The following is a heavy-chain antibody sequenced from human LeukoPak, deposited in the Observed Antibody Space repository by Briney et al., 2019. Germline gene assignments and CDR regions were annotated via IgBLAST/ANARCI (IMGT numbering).Heavy chain of an antibody. CDR1: GFTFSSYA. V-gene: IGHV3-30-3*01. Sequence: PGGSLRLSCAASGFTFSSYAMHWVRQAPGKGLEWVAVISYDGSNKYYADSVKGRFTISRDNSKNTLYLQMNSLRAEDTAVYYCASLDRDLFGVQIDYWGQGTLVTVSS. J-gene: IGHJ4*02. CDR2: ISYDGSNK. D-gene: IGHD3-3*01. CDR3: ASLDRDLFGVQIDY.